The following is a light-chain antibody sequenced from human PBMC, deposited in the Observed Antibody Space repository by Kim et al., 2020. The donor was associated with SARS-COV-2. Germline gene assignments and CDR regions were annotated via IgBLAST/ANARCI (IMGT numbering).Light chain of an antibody. CDR2: DVS. CDR3: SSYRSNRDVL. Sequence: LTQPASVSGSPGQSITISCTGTSSDVGCYNYVSWYQQHPGKAPKLMIYDVSNRPSGVSNRFSGSKSGNTASLTISGLQAEDEADYYCSSYRSNRDVLFGGGTKLTVL. V-gene: IGLV2-14*03. CDR1: SSDVGCYNY. J-gene: IGLJ2*01.